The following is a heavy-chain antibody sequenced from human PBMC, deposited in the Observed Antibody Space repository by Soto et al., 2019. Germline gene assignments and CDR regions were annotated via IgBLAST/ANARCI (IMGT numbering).Heavy chain of an antibody. D-gene: IGHD6-13*01. V-gene: IGHV1-46*01. J-gene: IGHJ3*02. CDR3: ARSIIVAAESRDAFDI. CDR1: GFTFTSYY. CDR2: INPSGGST. Sequence: ASVHVSSKASGFTFTSYYMHWVRQAPGQGLEWMGIINPSGGSTSYAQKIQGRVTMTRDTSTSTVYMERSGLRSEDTAVYYCARSIIVAAESRDAFDIWGQGTMVTVSS.